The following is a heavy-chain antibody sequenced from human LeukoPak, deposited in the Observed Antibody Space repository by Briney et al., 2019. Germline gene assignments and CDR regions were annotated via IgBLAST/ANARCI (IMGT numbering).Heavy chain of an antibody. Sequence: SETLSLTCTVSGYSLSSGYYWGWIRQPPGRGLEWIGNIYPTGSTYYNPSLKSRVTISVDTSKNQFSLKLSSVTAADTAVYYCARGQQLVSLGWFDPWGQGTLVTVSS. J-gene: IGHJ5*02. CDR3: ARGQQLVSLGWFDP. CDR2: IYPTGST. CDR1: GYSLSSGYY. D-gene: IGHD6-13*01. V-gene: IGHV4-38-2*02.